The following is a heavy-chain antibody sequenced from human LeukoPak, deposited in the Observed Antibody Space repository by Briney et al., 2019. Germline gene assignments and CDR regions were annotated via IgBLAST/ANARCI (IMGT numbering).Heavy chain of an antibody. J-gene: IGHJ4*02. Sequence: GGSLRLSCAASGNYWMHWVRQAPGKGLVWVSHINSDGSWTSYADSVKGRFTITKDNAKNTVYLQMNNLRAEDTAVYYCVSFYETYWGRGTLATVSS. V-gene: IGHV3-74*01. CDR2: INSDGSWT. D-gene: IGHD2-2*01. CDR3: VSFYETY. CDR1: GNYW.